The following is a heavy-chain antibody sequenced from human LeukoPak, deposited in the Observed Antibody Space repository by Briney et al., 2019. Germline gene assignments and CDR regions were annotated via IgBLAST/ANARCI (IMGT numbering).Heavy chain of an antibody. D-gene: IGHD6-6*01. V-gene: IGHV4-4*09. Sequence: PSETLSLTCTVSGGSISSYYWSWIRQPPGKGLEWIGYIYTSGSTNYNPSLKSRVTISVDTSKNQFSLKLSSVTAADTAVYYCARVGIAALDAFDIWGQGTMVTVSS. CDR1: GGSISSYY. CDR3: ARVGIAALDAFDI. J-gene: IGHJ3*02. CDR2: IYTSGST.